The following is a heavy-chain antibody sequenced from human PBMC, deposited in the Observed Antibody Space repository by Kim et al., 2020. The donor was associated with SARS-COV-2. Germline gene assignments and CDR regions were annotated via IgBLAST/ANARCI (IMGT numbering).Heavy chain of an antibody. CDR1: GGTFSSYA. V-gene: IGHV1-69*13. D-gene: IGHD3-10*01. CDR2: IIPIFGTA. Sequence: SVKVSCKASGGTFSSYAISWVRQAPGQGLEWMGGIIPIFGTANYAQKFQGRVTITADESTSTAYMELSSLRSEDTAVYYCARAEGITMVRGVIIPPDYWGQGTLVTVSS. J-gene: IGHJ4*02. CDR3: ARAEGITMVRGVIIPPDY.